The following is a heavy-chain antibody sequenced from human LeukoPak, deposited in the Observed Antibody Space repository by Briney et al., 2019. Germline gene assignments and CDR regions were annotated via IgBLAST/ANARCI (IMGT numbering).Heavy chain of an antibody. CDR3: NRKQWLAQKPFDY. CDR1: GGSISSSSYY. J-gene: IGHJ4*02. Sequence: PSETLSLTCTVSGGSISSSSYYWGWIRQPPGKGLEWIGSIYYSGSTYYNPSLKSRVTISVDTSKNQFSLKLSSVTAADTAVYYCNRKQWLAQKPFDYWGQGTLVTVSS. V-gene: IGHV4-39*07. D-gene: IGHD6-19*01. CDR2: IYYSGST.